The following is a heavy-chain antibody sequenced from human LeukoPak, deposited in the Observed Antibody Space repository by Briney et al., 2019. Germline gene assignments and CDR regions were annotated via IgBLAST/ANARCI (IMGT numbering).Heavy chain of an antibody. D-gene: IGHD6-19*01. CDR1: GFTFSSYA. Sequence: GGSLRLSCAASGFTFSSYAMSWVRQAPGKGLEWVSIISGSGGNTYNADSVKGRFTISRDNSKNTLYLQMNSLRAEDTAVYYCARGGWLGKPQRVDYWGQGTLITVSS. J-gene: IGHJ4*02. V-gene: IGHV3-23*01. CDR2: ISGSGGNT. CDR3: ARGGWLGKPQRVDY.